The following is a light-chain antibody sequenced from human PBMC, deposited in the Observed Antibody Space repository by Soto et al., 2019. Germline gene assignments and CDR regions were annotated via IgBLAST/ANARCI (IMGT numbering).Light chain of an antibody. J-gene: IGKJ1*01. V-gene: IGKV3-20*01. CDR3: QQYGSSAWT. Sequence: EIVLTQSPGTLSLSPGERATLSCRASQSISSSYLAWYQQKPGQAPRLLIYGASSRATGIPDRFSGSGSGTDFTLTNRRLEPEDFAVYYCQQYGSSAWTFGQGTKVEI. CDR2: GAS. CDR1: QSISSSY.